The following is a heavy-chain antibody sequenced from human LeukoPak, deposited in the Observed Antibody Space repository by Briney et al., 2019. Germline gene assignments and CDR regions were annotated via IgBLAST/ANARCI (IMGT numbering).Heavy chain of an antibody. V-gene: IGHV4-34*01. Sequence: SETLSLTCAVYGGSFSGYYWSWIRQPPGKGLELIGEINHSGSTNYNPSLKSRVTISVDTSKNQFSLKLSSVTAADTAVYYCARTGNGYYDYVWGSYRPPYYFDYWGQGTLVTVSS. CDR1: GGSFSGYY. J-gene: IGHJ4*02. D-gene: IGHD3-16*02. CDR3: ARTGNGYYDYVWGSYRPPYYFDY. CDR2: INHSGST.